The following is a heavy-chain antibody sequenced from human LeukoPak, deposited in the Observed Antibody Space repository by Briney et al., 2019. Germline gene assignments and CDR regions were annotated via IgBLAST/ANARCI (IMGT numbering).Heavy chain of an antibody. J-gene: IGHJ5*02. CDR1: GYTFTGYY. D-gene: IGHD3-9*01. CDR3: ASNHYDILTGYQNWFDP. Sequence: APVKVSCKASGYTFTGYYMHWMRQAPGQGLEWMGWINPNSGGTNYAQKFQGRVTMTRDTSISTAYMELSRLRSDDTAVYYCASNHYDILTGYQNWFDPWGQGTLVTVSS. CDR2: INPNSGGT. V-gene: IGHV1-2*02.